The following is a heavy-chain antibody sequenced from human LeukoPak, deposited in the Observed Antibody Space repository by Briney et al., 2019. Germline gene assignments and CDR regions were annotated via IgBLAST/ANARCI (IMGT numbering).Heavy chain of an antibody. CDR1: GYTFTSFY. D-gene: IGHD6-19*01. J-gene: IGHJ5*02. CDR3: ASNSIAVAGPGFDP. Sequence: ASVKVSCKASGYTFTSFYVHWVRQAPGQGLEWMGIINPSGGSTSYAQKFQGRVTMTRDTSTSTVYMELNNLRSEDTAVYYCASNSIAVAGPGFDPWGQGTLVTVSS. CDR2: INPSGGST. V-gene: IGHV1-46*01.